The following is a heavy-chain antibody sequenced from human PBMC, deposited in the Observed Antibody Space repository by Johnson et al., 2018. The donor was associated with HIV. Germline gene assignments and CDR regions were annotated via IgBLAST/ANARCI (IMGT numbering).Heavy chain of an antibody. CDR1: GFTFSTSW. CDR2: IKQDGSEK. CDR3: ARAYYDSTGYYPHAFHV. D-gene: IGHD3-22*01. V-gene: IGHV3-7*04. J-gene: IGHJ3*01. Sequence: VQLVESGGGLVQPGGSLRLSCAASGFTFSTSWMSWVRQAPGKGLGWVANIKQDGSEKYYVDSVKGRFTISRDNAKNSLYLQMNSLRAGDTAVYYCARAYYDSTGYYPHAFHVWGQGTMVTVSS.